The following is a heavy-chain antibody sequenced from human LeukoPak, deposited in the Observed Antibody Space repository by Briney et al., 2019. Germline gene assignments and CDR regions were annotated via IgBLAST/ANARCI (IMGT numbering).Heavy chain of an antibody. CDR1: GGSISSYY. Sequence: SETLSLTCTVSGGSISSYYWSWIRQPAGKGLEWIGRIYTSGSTNYNPSLKSRVTMSVDTSKNQFSLKLSSVTAADTAVYYCARVPGRYPDYYYYYYMDVWGKGTTVTVSS. V-gene: IGHV4-4*07. J-gene: IGHJ6*03. D-gene: IGHD3-9*01. CDR3: ARVPGRYPDYYYYYYMDV. CDR2: IYTSGST.